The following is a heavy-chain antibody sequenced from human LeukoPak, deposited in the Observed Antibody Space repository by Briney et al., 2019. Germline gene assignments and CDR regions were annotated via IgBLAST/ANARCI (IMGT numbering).Heavy chain of an antibody. Sequence: SETLSLTCTVSGGSISGYDWSWIRQPPGKGLEYIAYIHYSGSTDYNPSLKSRVTISVDTSKNQFSLKMSSVTAADTAVYYCARLNLIGSSPVHHFDYWGQGILVTVSS. V-gene: IGHV4-59*08. D-gene: IGHD6-13*01. CDR2: IHYSGST. CDR3: ARLNLIGSSPVHHFDY. CDR1: GGSISGYD. J-gene: IGHJ4*02.